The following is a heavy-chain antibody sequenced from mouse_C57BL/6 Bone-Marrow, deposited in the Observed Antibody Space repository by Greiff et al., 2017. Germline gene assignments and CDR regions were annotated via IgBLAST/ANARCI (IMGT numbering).Heavy chain of an antibody. V-gene: IGHV14-4*01. CDR3: TPFYYGSSYWYFDV. CDR1: GFNIKDDY. Sequence: EVQLQESGAELVRPGASVKLSCTASGFNIKDDYMHWVKQRPEQGLEWIGWIEPENGDTEYASKFQGKATITADTSSNTAYLQLSSLTSEDTAVYYCTPFYYGSSYWYFDVWGTGTTVTVSS. CDR2: IEPENGDT. D-gene: IGHD1-1*01. J-gene: IGHJ1*03.